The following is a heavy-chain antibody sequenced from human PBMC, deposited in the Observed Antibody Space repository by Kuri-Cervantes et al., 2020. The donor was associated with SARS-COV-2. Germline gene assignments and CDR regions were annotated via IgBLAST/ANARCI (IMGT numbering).Heavy chain of an antibody. CDR1: GFTFSSYA. CDR2: ISYDGSNK. V-gene: IGHV3-30-3*01. J-gene: IGHJ6*02. CDR3: AVQSVAAHYYYGMDV. D-gene: IGHD6-6*01. Sequence: GGSLRLSCAASGFTFSSYAMHWVRQAPGKGLEWVAVISYDGSNKYYADSVKGRFTISRDNSKSTLDLQMNSLRAEDTAVYYCAVQSVAAHYYYGMDVWGQGTTVTVSS.